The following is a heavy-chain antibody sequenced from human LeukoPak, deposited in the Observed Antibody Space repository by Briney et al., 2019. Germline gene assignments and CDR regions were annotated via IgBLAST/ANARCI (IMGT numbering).Heavy chain of an antibody. Sequence: SQTLSLTCTVSGGSISSGDYYWSWIRQPPGKGLEWIGYIYYSGSTYYNPSLKSRVTISVDTSKNQFSLRLSSVTAADTAVYYCARDYDFWSGTRRDAFDIWGQGTMVTVSS. J-gene: IGHJ3*02. CDR3: ARDYDFWSGTRRDAFDI. D-gene: IGHD3-3*01. V-gene: IGHV4-30-4*08. CDR1: GGSISSGDYY. CDR2: IYYSGST.